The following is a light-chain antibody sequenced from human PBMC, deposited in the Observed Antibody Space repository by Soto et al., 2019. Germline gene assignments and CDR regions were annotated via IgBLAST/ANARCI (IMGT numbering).Light chain of an antibody. J-gene: IGKJ5*01. CDR1: QVISCY. CDR2: AAS. V-gene: IGKV1-9*01. Sequence: DIQLTQAPSFLSASAGDRVTITCRASQVISCYLAWYQQKPGRAPKLLIYAASTLQSGVPSRFSGSGSGTEFTLTITSLQPEDFATYYCQQLNSFPITFGQGTRLEIK. CDR3: QQLNSFPIT.